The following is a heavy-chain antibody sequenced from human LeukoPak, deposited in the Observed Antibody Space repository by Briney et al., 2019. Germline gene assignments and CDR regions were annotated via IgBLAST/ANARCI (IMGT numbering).Heavy chain of an antibody. Sequence: AGGSLRLSCAASGFTFDDYAIHWVRQAPGKGLELVSGISWNSGSIAYADSVKGRFTISSENAKNSLYLQMNSLRAEDMSLYYCAKDSGIAAAGTGEYFQHWGQGTLVTVSS. D-gene: IGHD6-13*01. CDR2: ISWNSGSI. J-gene: IGHJ1*01. V-gene: IGHV3-9*03. CDR3: AKDSGIAAAGTGEYFQH. CDR1: GFTFDDYA.